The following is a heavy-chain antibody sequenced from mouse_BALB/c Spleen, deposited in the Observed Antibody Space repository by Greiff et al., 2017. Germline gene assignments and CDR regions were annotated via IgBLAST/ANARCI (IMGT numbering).Heavy chain of an antibody. V-gene: IGHV1-54*01. CDR3: ARSSYYAMDY. Sequence: QVQLQQSGAELVRPGTSVKVSCKASGYAFTNYLIEWVKQRPGQGLEWIGAINPGSGGTNYNEKFKGKATLTADKSSSTAYMQLSSLTSDDSAVYFCARSSYYAMDYWGQGTSVTVSS. CDR1: GYAFTNYL. J-gene: IGHJ4*01. CDR2: INPGSGGT.